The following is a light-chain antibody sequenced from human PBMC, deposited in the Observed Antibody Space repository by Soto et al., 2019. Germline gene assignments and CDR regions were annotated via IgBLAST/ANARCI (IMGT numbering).Light chain of an antibody. Sequence: QSALTQPPSVSGSPGQSVTISCSGTIDDVTAYYRVSWYQQTPGTAPKLMIYDVSNRPSGVPDRFSGSRSGNTASLTISGLQAEDEVDNYCTVYTLTSTYVFGTGTKLTVL. CDR1: IDDVTAYYR. CDR3: TVYTLTSTYV. J-gene: IGLJ1*01. V-gene: IGLV2-18*01. CDR2: DVS.